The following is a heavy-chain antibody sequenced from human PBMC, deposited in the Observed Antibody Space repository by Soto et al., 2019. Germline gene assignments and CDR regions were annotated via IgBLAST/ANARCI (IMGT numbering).Heavy chain of an antibody. Sequence: GASVKVSCKASGGTFSSYAISWVRQAPGQGLEWMGGIIPIFGTANYAQKFKGRVTITADESTSTAYMELSSLRSEDTAVYYCARARYYYDSSGFGWIVPQFDYWGQGTLVTVSS. J-gene: IGHJ4*02. V-gene: IGHV1-69*13. CDR3: ARARYYYDSSGFGWIVPQFDY. CDR1: GGTFSSYA. CDR2: IIPIFGTA. D-gene: IGHD3-22*01.